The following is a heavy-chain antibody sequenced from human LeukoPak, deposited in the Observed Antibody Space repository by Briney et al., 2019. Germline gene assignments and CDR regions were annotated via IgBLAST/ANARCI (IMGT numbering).Heavy chain of an antibody. CDR1: GFTFDDYA. V-gene: IGHV3-9*01. CDR3: AKGLVVVITHPFDI. CDR2: ISWKSGSI. Sequence: GGSLRLSCAASGFTFDDYAMHWVRQAPGKGLEWVSGISWKSGSIAYTDPVQGRFTISRDNAKNSLYLQMNSLRPEDTALYYCAKGLVVVITHPFDIWGQGTMVTVSS. D-gene: IGHD3-22*01. J-gene: IGHJ3*02.